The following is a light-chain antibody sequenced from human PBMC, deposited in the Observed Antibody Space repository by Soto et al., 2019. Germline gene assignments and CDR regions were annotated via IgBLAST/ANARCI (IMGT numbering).Light chain of an antibody. CDR3: HQYNSYWT. Sequence: DIQLTQSPSTLSGSVGDRVTITCRASQTISSWLAWYQQKPGKAPKLLIYKASTLKSGVPSRFSGSGSGTEFTLSSSSLQPDDFATYYCHQYNSYWTFGQGTKVDIK. V-gene: IGKV1-5*03. CDR2: KAS. CDR1: QTISSW. J-gene: IGKJ1*01.